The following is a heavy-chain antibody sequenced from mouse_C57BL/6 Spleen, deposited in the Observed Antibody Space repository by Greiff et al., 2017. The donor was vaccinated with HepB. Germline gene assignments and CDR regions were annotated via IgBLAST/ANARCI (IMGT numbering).Heavy chain of an antibody. Sequence: ESGPELVKPGASVKISCKASGYTFTDYYINWVKQRPGQGLEWIGWIFPGSGSTYYNEKFKGKATLTVDKSSSTAYMLLSSLTSEDSAVYFCARIQAYYSNYYAMDYWGQGTSVTVSS. CDR2: IFPGSGST. D-gene: IGHD2-5*01. CDR1: GYTFTDYY. V-gene: IGHV1-75*01. CDR3: ARIQAYYSNYYAMDY. J-gene: IGHJ4*01.